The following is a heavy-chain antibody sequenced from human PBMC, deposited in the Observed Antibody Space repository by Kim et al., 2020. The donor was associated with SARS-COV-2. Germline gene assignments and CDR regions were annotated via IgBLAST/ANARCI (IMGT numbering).Heavy chain of an antibody. V-gene: IGHV4-39*01. CDR2: IYYSGST. J-gene: IGHJ4*02. CDR3: ARWYSSSWYRSGVAFYYFDY. CDR1: GGSISSSSYY. Sequence: SETLSLTCTVSGGSISSSSYYWGWIRQPPGRGLEWIGSIYYSGSTYYNPSLKSRVTISVDTSKNQFSLKLSSVTAADTAVYYCARWYSSSWYRSGVAFYYFDYWGQGTLVTVSS. D-gene: IGHD6-13*01.